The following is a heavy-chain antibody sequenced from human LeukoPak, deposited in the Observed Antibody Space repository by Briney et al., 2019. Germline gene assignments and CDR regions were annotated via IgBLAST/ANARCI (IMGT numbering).Heavy chain of an antibody. CDR2: INPNSGGT. V-gene: IGHV1-2*02. J-gene: IGHJ4*02. CDR3: ARDKEYYDYVWGSPSLSPVDY. CDR1: GYTFTGYY. Sequence: ASVKVSCKASGYTFTGYYMHWVRQAPGQGLEWMGWINPNSGGTNYAQKFQGRVTMTRDTSISTAYMELSGLRSDDTAVYYCARDKEYYDYVWGSPSLSPVDYWGQGTLVTVSS. D-gene: IGHD3-16*01.